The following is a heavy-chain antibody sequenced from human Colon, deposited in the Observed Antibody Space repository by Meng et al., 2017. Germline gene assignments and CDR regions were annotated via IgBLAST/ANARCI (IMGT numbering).Heavy chain of an antibody. CDR3: AKNDGLGRLAN. V-gene: IGHV3-7*01. D-gene: IGHD3-10*01. CDR2: IKEDGTTV. Sequence: GESLKISCAASGFTFSDYWMNWVRQAPGKGLEWVANIKEDGTTVNYAQSVKGRFTISRDNAKNSLFLQMNSLRDDDPAIYYCAKNDGLGRLANWGQGILVTVSS. CDR1: GFTFSDYW. J-gene: IGHJ4*02.